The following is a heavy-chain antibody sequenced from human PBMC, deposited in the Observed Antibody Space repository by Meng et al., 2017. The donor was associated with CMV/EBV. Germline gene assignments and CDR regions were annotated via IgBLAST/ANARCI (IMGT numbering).Heavy chain of an antibody. CDR3: AAEQYCSGGSCYGSSVGEGAFDI. CDR1: GFTFTSSA. V-gene: IGHV1-58*01. J-gene: IGHJ3*02. Sequence: SVKVSCKASGFTFTSSAVQWVRQARGQRVEWIGWIVVGSGNTNYAQKFQERVTITRDMSTSTAYMELSSLRSEDTAVYYCAAEQYCSGGSCYGSSVGEGAFDIWGQGTMVTVSS. D-gene: IGHD2-15*01. CDR2: IVVGSGNT.